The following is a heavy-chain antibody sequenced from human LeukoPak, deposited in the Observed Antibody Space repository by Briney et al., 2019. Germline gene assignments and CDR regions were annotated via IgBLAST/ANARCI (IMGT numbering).Heavy chain of an antibody. V-gene: IGHV3-15*01. CDR2: IKSKTDGGTT. CDR3: QGGRF. D-gene: IGHD1-26*01. J-gene: IGHJ4*02. CDR1: GFTFTNAW. Sequence: GGSLRLSCSASGFTFTNAWMSWVRQAPGKGLEWVGRIKSKTDGGTTDYAAPVKGRFSISRDDSKNTLYLQMDSLKSEDTAVYYCQGGRFWGQGTLDTVSS.